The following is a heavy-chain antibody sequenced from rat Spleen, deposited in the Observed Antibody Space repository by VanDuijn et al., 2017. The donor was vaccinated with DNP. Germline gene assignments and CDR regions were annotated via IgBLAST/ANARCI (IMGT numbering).Heavy chain of an antibody. J-gene: IGHJ2*01. CDR3: ARWEQGYFDY. CDR1: GFTFSDYY. CDR2: IIYDDSRT. Sequence: EVQLVESGGGLVQPGRSLKVSCTASGFTFSDYYMAWVRQAPKKGLEWVATIIYDDSRTYYRDSVKGRFTISRDNAKSTLYLQMDSLRSEDTATYYCARWEQGYFDYWGQGVMVTVSS. D-gene: IGHD5-1*01. V-gene: IGHV5-7*01.